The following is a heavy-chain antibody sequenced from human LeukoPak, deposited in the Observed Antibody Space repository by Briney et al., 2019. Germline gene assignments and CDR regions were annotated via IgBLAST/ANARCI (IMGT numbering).Heavy chain of an antibody. Sequence: GGSLRLSCAASGFTVDSNYLSWVRQAPWKGLEWVSTIYTGGNTYYAASVKGRFTISRDFSKNTVFLHMNSLRAEDTAMYYYARGDDSGYYDYFGYWGQGALVTVSS. V-gene: IGHV3-53*01. D-gene: IGHD3-22*01. CDR2: IYTGGNT. J-gene: IGHJ4*02. CDR1: GFTVDSNY. CDR3: ARGDDSGYYDYFGY.